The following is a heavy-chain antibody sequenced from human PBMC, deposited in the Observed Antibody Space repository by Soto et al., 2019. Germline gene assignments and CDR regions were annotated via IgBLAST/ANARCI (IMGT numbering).Heavy chain of an antibody. CDR1: GGSISSYY. J-gene: IGHJ4*01. D-gene: IGHD1-1*01. Sequence: PSETLSLTCTFSGGSISSYYWSWIRQPPGKGLEWIGYIYYSGSTNYNPSLKSRATIPVDKSKNQFSLQLSSVTAADTALYFCARHDNMTLGSQYLDSWGPGPLVPSPQ. CDR2: IYYSGST. CDR3: ARHDNMTLGSQYLDS. V-gene: IGHV4-59*12.